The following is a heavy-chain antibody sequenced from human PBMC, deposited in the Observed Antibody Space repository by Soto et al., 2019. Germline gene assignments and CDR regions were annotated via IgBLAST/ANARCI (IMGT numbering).Heavy chain of an antibody. CDR2: IYSGGST. Sequence: EVQLVESGGGLVQPGGSLRLSCAASGFTVSSNYMTWVRQAPGKGLEWVSVIYSGGSTYYADSVKGRFTISRDNSKNTLYLQMNSLRAEDTAVYYCTRGGISASGRDWGQGTPVTVSS. V-gene: IGHV3-66*01. CDR3: TRGGISASGRD. J-gene: IGHJ4*02. D-gene: IGHD3-10*01. CDR1: GFTVSSNY.